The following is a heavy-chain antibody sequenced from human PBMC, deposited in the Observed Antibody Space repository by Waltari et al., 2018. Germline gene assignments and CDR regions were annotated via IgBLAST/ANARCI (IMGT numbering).Heavy chain of an antibody. Sequence: QVTLRESGPALVNPTQTLTLTCTFSGFSLSTTGMCVSWIRQPPGKALEWLARIDWDDDNYYSTSLKTRLTISKDTSKNQVVLTMTNVDPVDTATYYCARTRITMIRGGSDYFDYWGQGTLVTVSS. CDR1: GFSLSTTGMC. D-gene: IGHD3-10*01. V-gene: IGHV2-70*15. CDR3: ARTRITMIRGGSDYFDY. J-gene: IGHJ4*02. CDR2: IDWDDDN.